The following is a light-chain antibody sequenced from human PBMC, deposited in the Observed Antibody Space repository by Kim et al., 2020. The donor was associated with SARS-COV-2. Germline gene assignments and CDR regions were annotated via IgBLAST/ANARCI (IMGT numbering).Light chain of an antibody. CDR3: SSYTTTDTYV. CDR2: DVS. CDR1: GGDVGYYNY. V-gene: IGLV2-14*03. Sequence: GQSITNSCTETGGDVGYYNYVSWYQHHPGKAPELIVFDVSKRPSRISNRFSGSKSGDTASLTISGLQAEDEADYYCSSYTTTDTYVFGSGTKVTVL. J-gene: IGLJ1*01.